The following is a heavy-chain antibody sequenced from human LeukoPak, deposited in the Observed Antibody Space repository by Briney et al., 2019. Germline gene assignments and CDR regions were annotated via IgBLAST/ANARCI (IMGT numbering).Heavy chain of an antibody. Sequence: GGSLRLSCVVSGFTFSSYSMNWVRQAPGKGLEWVSSISSSSSYIYYADSVKGRFTISRDNAKNSLYLQMNSLRAEDTAVYYCARDRPVTPIDYWGQGTLVTVSS. J-gene: IGHJ4*02. CDR3: ARDRPVTPIDY. CDR2: ISSSSSYI. D-gene: IGHD4-17*01. CDR1: GFTFSSYS. V-gene: IGHV3-21*01.